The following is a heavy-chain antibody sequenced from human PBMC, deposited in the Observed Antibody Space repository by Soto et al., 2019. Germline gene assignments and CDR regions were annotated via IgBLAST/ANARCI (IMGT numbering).Heavy chain of an antibody. D-gene: IGHD1-7*01. Sequence: PWGALRLSCVASGFTFSDYCIDWVRQAPDKGLEWVAVVWFDGSIQYYGNSVKGRFTISRDNSNNTVDLQMNNLRAEDTAVYYCARVDFGGNSYYFDYWGQGTPVTVSS. CDR1: GFTFSDYC. J-gene: IGHJ4*02. CDR2: VWFDGSIQ. CDR3: ARVDFGGNSYYFDY. V-gene: IGHV3-33*01.